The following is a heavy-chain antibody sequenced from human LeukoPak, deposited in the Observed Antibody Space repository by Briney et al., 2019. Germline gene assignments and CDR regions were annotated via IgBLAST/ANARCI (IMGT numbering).Heavy chain of an antibody. V-gene: IGHV4-34*01. CDR3: ARGTQTYYDKAPVDY. CDR1: SGSLSGYY. Sequence: SSETLSLTCAVYSGSLSGYYWSWIRQPPGKGLKWIGEIKDGGITNYNPSLRSRVTISVDTSKSQFSLKLSSVTAADTAVYYCARGTQTYYDKAPVDYWGQGTLVTVSS. D-gene: IGHD3-22*01. CDR2: IKDGGIT. J-gene: IGHJ4*02.